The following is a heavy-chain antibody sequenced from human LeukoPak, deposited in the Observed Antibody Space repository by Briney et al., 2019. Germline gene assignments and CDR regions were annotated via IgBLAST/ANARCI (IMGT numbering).Heavy chain of an antibody. CDR3: ARDRVGTTVTKIDY. CDR2: ISYDGSNK. D-gene: IGHD4-17*01. V-gene: IGHV3-30-3*01. J-gene: IGHJ4*02. Sequence: PGGSLRLSCAASGFTFSSYAMHWVRQAPGKGLEWVAVISYDGSNKYYADSVKGRFTISRDNSKNTLYLQMNSLRAEDTAVYYCARDRVGTTVTKIDYWGQGTLVTVSS. CDR1: GFTFSSYA.